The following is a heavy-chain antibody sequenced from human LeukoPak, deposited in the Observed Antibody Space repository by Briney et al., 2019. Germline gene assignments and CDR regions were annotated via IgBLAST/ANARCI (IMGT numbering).Heavy chain of an antibody. V-gene: IGHV4-59*01. CDR3: AASWSYQNWFDP. CDR1: GGSISSYY. Sequence: SETLSLTCTVSGGSISSYYWSWIRQPPGKGLEWIGYIHNSGNTNYNPSLKSRVTISVDTSKNQFSLQLSSVTAADAAVYYCAASWSYQNWFDPWGQGTLVTVSS. D-gene: IGHD2-15*01. CDR2: IHNSGNT. J-gene: IGHJ5*02.